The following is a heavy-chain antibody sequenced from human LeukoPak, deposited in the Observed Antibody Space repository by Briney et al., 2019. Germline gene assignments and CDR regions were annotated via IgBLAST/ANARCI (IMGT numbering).Heavy chain of an antibody. CDR3: VVQITYGELSDPDF. Sequence: GGSLRLSCAASGFTFGRFAMSWVRQAPGKGPEWVSTISGSGTDTYYADSVKGRFTISRDNSKNTLYLQMNSLRAEDTAVYYCVVQITYGELSDPDFWGQGILVTVSS. CDR1: GFTFGRFA. D-gene: IGHD3-16*02. V-gene: IGHV3-23*01. J-gene: IGHJ4*02. CDR2: ISGSGTDT.